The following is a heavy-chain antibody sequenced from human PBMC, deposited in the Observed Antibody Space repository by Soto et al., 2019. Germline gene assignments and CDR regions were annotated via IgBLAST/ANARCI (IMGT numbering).Heavy chain of an antibody. Sequence: GESLKISCAASGFTFSSYAMHWVRQAPGKGLEGGAVISYDGSNKYYADSAKGRFTISRDNSKYTLYLQMNSLRAEDTAVYYCATPFGLYSGSSYVFDYWGQGTLVTVSS. D-gene: IGHD1-26*01. V-gene: IGHV3-30-3*01. CDR1: GFTFSSYA. CDR2: ISYDGSNK. J-gene: IGHJ4*02. CDR3: ATPFGLYSGSSYVFDY.